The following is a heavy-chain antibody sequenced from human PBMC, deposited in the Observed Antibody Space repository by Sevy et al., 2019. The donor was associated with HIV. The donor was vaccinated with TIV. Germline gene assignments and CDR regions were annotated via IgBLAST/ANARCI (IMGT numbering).Heavy chain of an antibody. Sequence: GGSLRLSCAASGFTFSTYWMHWVRQAPGKGLVWVSRINSDGSNTNYADSVKGRFTISRDNAKNTLYLQMNSLRAEDTAVYYCARVEKLGYCSSTSCSYAFDIWGQGTMVTVSS. CDR3: ARVEKLGYCSSTSCSYAFDI. CDR1: GFTFSTYW. J-gene: IGHJ3*02. CDR2: INSDGSNT. D-gene: IGHD2-2*01. V-gene: IGHV3-74*01.